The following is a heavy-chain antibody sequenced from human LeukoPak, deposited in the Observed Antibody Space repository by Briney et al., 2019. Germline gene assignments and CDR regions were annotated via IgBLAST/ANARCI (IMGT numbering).Heavy chain of an antibody. V-gene: IGHV3-21*01. J-gene: IGHJ4*02. Sequence: PGGSLRLSCAASGFTFSSYSMNWVRQAPGKGLEWVSSISSSSNDIYYADSVKGRFTISRDNAKNSLYLQMNSLRAEDTAVYYCARVSSSGWDFDYWGQGTLVTVSS. D-gene: IGHD6-19*01. CDR3: ARVSSSGWDFDY. CDR1: GFTFSSYS. CDR2: ISSSSNDI.